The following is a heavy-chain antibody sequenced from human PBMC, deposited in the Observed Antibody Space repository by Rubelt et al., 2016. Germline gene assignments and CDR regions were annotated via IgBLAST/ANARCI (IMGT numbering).Heavy chain of an antibody. CDR2: IIPIFGTA. CDR3: ARADPTVGYSSGWSISGPYYFDY. Sequence: QVQLVQSGAEVKKPGASVKVSCKASGGTFSSYAISWVRQAPGQGLEWMGGIIPIFGTANYAQKFQGRVTITADESTSKAYRELGSPRAEDTAVYYCARADPTVGYSSGWSISGPYYFDYWGQGTLVTVSS. CDR1: GGTFSSYA. V-gene: IGHV1-69*13. D-gene: IGHD6-19*01. J-gene: IGHJ4*02.